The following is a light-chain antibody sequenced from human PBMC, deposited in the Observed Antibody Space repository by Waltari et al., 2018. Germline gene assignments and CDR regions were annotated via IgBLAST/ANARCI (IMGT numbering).Light chain of an antibody. Sequence: DIQMTQSPSLLSASVGDSVNITCRATQKISRWLAGYQQKPGQAPKMRIYKSSNLDSGVPSRFSGRGSGTEFTLTISSLQPDDFATYYCQEYSTSSLSFAGGTKVDI. CDR2: KSS. CDR1: QKISRW. CDR3: QEYSTSSLS. V-gene: IGKV1-5*03. J-gene: IGKJ4*01.